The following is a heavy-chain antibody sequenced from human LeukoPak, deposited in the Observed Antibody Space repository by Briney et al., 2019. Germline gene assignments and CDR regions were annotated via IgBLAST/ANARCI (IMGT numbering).Heavy chain of an antibody. Sequence: SETLPLTCTVSGGSIGTYYWSWIRQSPGKGLEWIGYIYVTGTRYNPYLQSRVTISVDRSRNQFFLKMSSVTAADTAVYYCARHIGGGIEDMDVWGKGTKVIVSS. V-gene: IGHV4-59*08. CDR3: ARHIGGGIEDMDV. J-gene: IGHJ6*03. CDR1: GGSIGTYY. D-gene: IGHD3-16*02. CDR2: IYVTGT.